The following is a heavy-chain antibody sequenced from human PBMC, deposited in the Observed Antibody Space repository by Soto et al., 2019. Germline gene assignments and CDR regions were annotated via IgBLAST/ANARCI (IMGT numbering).Heavy chain of an antibody. CDR2: INHSGST. Sequence: XETLSLTCAVYGGSFSGYYWSWIRQPPGKGLEWIGEINHSGSTNYNPSLKSRVTISVDTSKNQFSLKLTSVTAADTAVYYCATAVHCSGGSCYPPFNWFDPWGQGTLVTVSS. CDR3: ATAVHCSGGSCYPPFNWFDP. V-gene: IGHV4-34*01. CDR1: GGSFSGYY. D-gene: IGHD2-15*01. J-gene: IGHJ5*02.